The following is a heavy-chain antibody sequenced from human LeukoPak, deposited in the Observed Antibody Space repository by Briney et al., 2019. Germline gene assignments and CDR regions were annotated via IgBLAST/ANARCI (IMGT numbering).Heavy chain of an antibody. V-gene: IGHV6-1*01. D-gene: IGHD6-19*01. CDR3: ARALGYSSGWLPPNFDY. Sequence: SQTLSLTCAISGDSVSSNSAAWNWIRQSPSRGLEWLGRTYYRSKWYNDYAVSVKSRITINPDTSKSQFSLQLNSVTPEDTAVYYCARALGYSSGWLPPNFDYWGQGTLVTVSS. CDR1: GDSVSSNSAA. CDR2: TYYRSKWYN. J-gene: IGHJ4*02.